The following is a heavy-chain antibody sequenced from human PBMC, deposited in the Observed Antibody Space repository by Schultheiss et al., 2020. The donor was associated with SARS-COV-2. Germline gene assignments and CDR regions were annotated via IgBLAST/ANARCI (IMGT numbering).Heavy chain of an antibody. CDR2: INHSGST. Sequence: SETLSLTCTVSGGSISGYYWSWIRQPPGKGLEWIGEINHSGSTNYNPSLKSRVTISVDTSKNQFSLKLSSVTAADTAVYYCARGLGYCSSTSCYTGGYYYYMDVWGKGTTVTVSS. J-gene: IGHJ6*03. D-gene: IGHD2-2*02. CDR1: GGSISGYY. V-gene: IGHV4-34*01. CDR3: ARGLGYCSSTSCYTGGYYYYMDV.